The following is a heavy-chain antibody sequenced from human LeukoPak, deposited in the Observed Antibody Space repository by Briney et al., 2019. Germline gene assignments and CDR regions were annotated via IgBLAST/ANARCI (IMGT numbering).Heavy chain of an antibody. Sequence: ASVKVSCKASGYTFTSYGISWVRQAPGQGPEWMGWIAVYNGDTKFLQKFQGRVTLTTDASTNTAYMELRSLTSDDTAVYYCARHAGYSTGWYGGYYFDHWGQRTPVTAS. V-gene: IGHV1-18*01. CDR1: GYTFTSYG. J-gene: IGHJ4*02. CDR3: ARHAGYSTGWYGGYYFDH. D-gene: IGHD6-19*01. CDR2: IAVYNGDT.